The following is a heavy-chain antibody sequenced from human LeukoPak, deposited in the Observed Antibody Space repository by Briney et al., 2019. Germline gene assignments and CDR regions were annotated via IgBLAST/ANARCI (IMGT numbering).Heavy chain of an antibody. D-gene: IGHD4-17*01. CDR2: ISYDGSNK. Sequence: GGSLRLSCAASGFTFSSYGMHWVRQAPGKGLEGVAVISYDGSNKYYADSVKGRFTISRDNSKNTLYVQMNSLRAEDTAVYYCAKDVTVPPFGYYYYGMDVWGQGTTVTVSS. CDR1: GFTFSSYG. J-gene: IGHJ6*02. V-gene: IGHV3-30*18. CDR3: AKDVTVPPFGYYYYGMDV.